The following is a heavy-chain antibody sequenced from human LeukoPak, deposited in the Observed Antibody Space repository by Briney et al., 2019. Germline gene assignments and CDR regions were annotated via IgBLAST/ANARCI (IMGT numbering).Heavy chain of an antibody. CDR3: AGVEDYDILTGFDY. Sequence: GGSLRLSCAASGFTFSSYWMSWVRQAPGKGLEWVANIKQDESEKYYVDSVKGRFTISRDDAKNSLYLQMNSLRAEDTAVYYCAGVEDYDILTGFDYWGQGTLVTVSS. V-gene: IGHV3-7*01. D-gene: IGHD3-9*01. CDR1: GFTFSSYW. CDR2: IKQDESEK. J-gene: IGHJ4*02.